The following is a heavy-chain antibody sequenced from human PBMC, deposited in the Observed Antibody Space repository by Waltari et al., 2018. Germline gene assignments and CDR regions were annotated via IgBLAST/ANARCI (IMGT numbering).Heavy chain of an antibody. J-gene: IGHJ4*02. CDR3: AKSLGDTYGRYPMDY. V-gene: IGHV3-23*01. D-gene: IGHD3-10*01. CDR1: GFTFSGYT. Sequence: EVQLLESGGGLVQPGGSLRLSCAASGFTFSGYTMTWVRQAPGKGVEWVSTIRGRVGDTYYPDSVKGRFTISRDNSRNTLYLQMNTLRAGDTAVYYCAKSLGDTYGRYPMDYWGQGTLVTVSS. CDR2: IRGRVGDT.